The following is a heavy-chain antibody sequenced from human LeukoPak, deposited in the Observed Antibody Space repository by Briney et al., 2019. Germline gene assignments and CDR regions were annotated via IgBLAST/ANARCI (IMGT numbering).Heavy chain of an antibody. CDR1: GGSISSYY. Sequence: SETLSLTCTVSGGSISSYYWSWVRQPPGKGLEWIGYIYYSGSTNYNPSLKSRVTISVDTSKNQFSLKLSSVTAADTAVYYCARDGTDSNHNYYYYYMDVWGKGTTVTVSS. V-gene: IGHV4-59*01. D-gene: IGHD4-11*01. CDR3: ARDGTDSNHNYYYYYMDV. J-gene: IGHJ6*03. CDR2: IYYSGST.